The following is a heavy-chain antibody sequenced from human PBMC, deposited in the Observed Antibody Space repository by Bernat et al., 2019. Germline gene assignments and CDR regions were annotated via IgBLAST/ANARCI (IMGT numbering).Heavy chain of an antibody. CDR2: INHSGST. CDR1: CWSFSGYY. J-gene: IGHJ5*02. Sequence: QVQLQQWGAGLLKPSETLSLTCAVYCWSFSGYYWSWIRQPPGKGLEWIGEINHSGSTNYNPSLKSRVTISVDTSKNQFSLKLSSVTAADTAVYYCARGYWFDPWGQGTLVTVSS. CDR3: ARGYWFDP. V-gene: IGHV4-34*01.